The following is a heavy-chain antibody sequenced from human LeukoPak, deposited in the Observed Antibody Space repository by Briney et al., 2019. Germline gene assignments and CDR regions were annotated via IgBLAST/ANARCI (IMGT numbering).Heavy chain of an antibody. Sequence: EASVKVSCKASGYTFTSYDINWVRQATGQGLEWMGWMNPNSGNTGYAQKFQGRVTMTRNTSISTAYMELSSLRAEDTAVYYCAKLLVEISYWGEVVPAAMPAVLRYFDWLPSTPDAFDIWGQGTMVTVSS. CDR3: AKLLVEISYWGEVVPAAMPAVLRYFDWLPSTPDAFDI. J-gene: IGHJ3*02. V-gene: IGHV1-8*01. CDR1: GYTFTSYD. CDR2: MNPNSGNT. D-gene: IGHD3-9*01.